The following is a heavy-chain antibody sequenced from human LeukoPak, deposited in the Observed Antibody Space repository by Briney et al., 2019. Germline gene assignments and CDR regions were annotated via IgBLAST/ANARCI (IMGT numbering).Heavy chain of an antibody. Sequence: GGSLRLSCAASGFTVSSNYMSWIRQAPGKGLEWVSSISSSSSYIYYADSVKGRFTISRDNAKNSLYLQMNSLRAEDTAVYYCARDHYYDSSGYYYGFDYWGQGTLVTVSS. J-gene: IGHJ4*02. V-gene: IGHV3-21*01. CDR2: ISSSSSYI. CDR1: GFTVSSNY. D-gene: IGHD3-22*01. CDR3: ARDHYYDSSGYYYGFDY.